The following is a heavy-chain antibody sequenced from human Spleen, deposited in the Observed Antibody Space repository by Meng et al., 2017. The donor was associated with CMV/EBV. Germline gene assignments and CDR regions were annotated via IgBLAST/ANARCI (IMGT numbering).Heavy chain of an antibody. Sequence: QEQRKEWGPEHVTPARTRPLTCTVSGGSISGGGFYLSWSLRHPGMGLKWIGYIYYRESTYYNPSLKSRVAISIDPSKNQFSLKLTSVTAADTAVYFCARTNYGDYNWFDPWGQGTLVTVSS. J-gene: IGHJ5*02. CDR1: GGSISGGGFY. CDR3: ARTNYGDYNWFDP. CDR2: IYYREST. D-gene: IGHD4-17*01. V-gene: IGHV4-31*03.